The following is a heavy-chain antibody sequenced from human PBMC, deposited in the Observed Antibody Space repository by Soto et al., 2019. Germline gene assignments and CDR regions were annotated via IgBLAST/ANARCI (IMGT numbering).Heavy chain of an antibody. V-gene: IGHV1-69*08. CDR1: GGTFSSYT. CDR3: AREGYSSGWYAFDI. CDR2: IIPILGIA. Sequence: QVQLVQSGAEVKKPGSSVKVSCKASGGTFSSYTISWVRQAPGQGLEWMGRIIPILGIANYAQKFQGRVTITADKSTSTAYMELSSLRSEDTAVYYCAREGYSSGWYAFDIWGQGTMVTGSS. D-gene: IGHD6-19*01. J-gene: IGHJ3*02.